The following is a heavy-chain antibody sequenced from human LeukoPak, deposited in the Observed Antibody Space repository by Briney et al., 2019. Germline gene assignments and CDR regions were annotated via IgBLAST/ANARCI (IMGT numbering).Heavy chain of an antibody. CDR1: GGSIRSSSYY. V-gene: IGHV4-39*01. CDR3: ARQILFHSERWLRFFDY. J-gene: IGHJ4*02. D-gene: IGHD5-24*01. CDR2: IYYSGST. Sequence: SETLSLTCTVSGGSIRSSSYYWGWIRQPPGKGLEWIGSIYYSGSTYYNPSLKSRVTISVDTSKNQFSLKLSSVTAADTAVYYCARQILFHSERWLRFFDYWGQGTLVTVSS.